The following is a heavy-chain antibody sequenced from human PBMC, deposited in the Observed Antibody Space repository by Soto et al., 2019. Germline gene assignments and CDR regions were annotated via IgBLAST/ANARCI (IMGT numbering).Heavy chain of an antibody. V-gene: IGHV4-39*01. Sequence: SETLSLTCTVSGGPISSSSYYWGWIRQPPGKGLEWIGSIYYSGSTYYNPSLKSRVTISVDTSKNQFSLKLSSVTAADTAVYYCARSVLRFLEWFIYPNARRWGEGWFDPWGQGTLVTVSS. CDR1: GGPISSSSYY. CDR2: IYYSGST. J-gene: IGHJ5*02. D-gene: IGHD3-3*01. CDR3: ARSVLRFLEWFIYPNARRWGEGWFDP.